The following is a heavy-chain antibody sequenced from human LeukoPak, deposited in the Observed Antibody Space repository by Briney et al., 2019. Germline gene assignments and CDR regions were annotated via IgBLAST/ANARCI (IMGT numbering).Heavy chain of an antibody. J-gene: IGHJ4*02. CDR3: ARDKSSNVVGATDFDY. CDR2: ISSSSSTI. CDR1: GFTFSDYY. Sequence: GGSLRLSCAASGFTFSDYYMSWIRQAPGKGLEWVSYISSSSSTIYYADSVKGRFTISRDNAKNSLYLQMNSLRDEDTAVYYCARDKSSNVVGATDFDYWGQGTLVTVSS. V-gene: IGHV3-11*04. D-gene: IGHD1-26*01.